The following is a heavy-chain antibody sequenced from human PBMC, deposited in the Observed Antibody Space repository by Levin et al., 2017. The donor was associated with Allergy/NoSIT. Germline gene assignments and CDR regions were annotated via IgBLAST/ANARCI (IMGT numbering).Heavy chain of an antibody. Sequence: SQTLSLTCTVSGGSLSGYYWSWIRQFPGKGLEWIAYISYSGSTNYNPSLKSRLTISIDTSKNQFSLTVSSVTAADTAIYYCARHYTSGTYFMDHWGQGVLITVSS. J-gene: IGHJ4*02. CDR1: GGSLSGYY. D-gene: IGHD3-10*01. V-gene: IGHV4-59*08. CDR3: ARHYTSGTYFMDH. CDR2: ISYSGST.